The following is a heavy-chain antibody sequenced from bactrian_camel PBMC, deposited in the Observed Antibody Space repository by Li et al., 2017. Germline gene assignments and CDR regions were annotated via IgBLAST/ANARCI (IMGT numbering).Heavy chain of an antibody. CDR2: ISSSGT. Sequence: VQLVESGGGSVQAGGSLRLSCTASGPAFDEPEMGWYRLAPGKECELVSSISSSGTYYVDSVKGRFTISQDNAKNTLNLQMDSLRPEDAAMYYCAAGCDIVCRGGTFFGRKPVCKSWGQGTQVTVS. J-gene: IGHJ6*01. D-gene: IGHD1*01. V-gene: IGHV3S55*01. CDR1: GPAFDEPE. CDR3: AAGCDIVCRGGTFFGRKPVCKS.